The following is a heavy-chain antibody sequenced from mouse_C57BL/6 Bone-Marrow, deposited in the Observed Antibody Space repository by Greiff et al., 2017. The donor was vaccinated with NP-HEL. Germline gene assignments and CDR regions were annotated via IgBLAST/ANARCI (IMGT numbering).Heavy chain of an antibody. CDR2: INPNNGGT. Sequence: EVQLQQSGPELVKPGASVKMSCKASGYTFTDYNMHWVKQSHGKSLEWIGYINPNNGGTSYNQKFKGKATLTVNKSSSTAYMELRSLTSEDSAVYYCASTMARVYFDYWRQGTTLTVSS. V-gene: IGHV1-22*01. CDR3: ASTMARVYFDY. D-gene: IGHD2-1*01. J-gene: IGHJ2*01. CDR1: GYTFTDYN.